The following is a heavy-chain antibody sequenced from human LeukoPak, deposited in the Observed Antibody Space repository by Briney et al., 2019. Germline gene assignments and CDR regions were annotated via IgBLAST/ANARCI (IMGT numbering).Heavy chain of an antibody. J-gene: IGHJ4*02. CDR1: GGSFRGYY. D-gene: IGHD6-13*01. CDR2: IYYSGST. CDR3: AGNVAAAGPDYFDY. V-gene: IGHV4-34*11. Sequence: PSETLSLTWVAYGGSFRGYYWSWFRQSPGKGLGGIGYIYYSGSTNYNPSLKSRVTISVDTSKNQFSLKLSSVTAADTAVYFCAGNVAAAGPDYFDYWGQGTLVTVSS.